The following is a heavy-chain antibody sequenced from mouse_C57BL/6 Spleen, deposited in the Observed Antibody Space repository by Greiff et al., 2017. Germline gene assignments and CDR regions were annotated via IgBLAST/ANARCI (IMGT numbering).Heavy chain of an antibody. D-gene: IGHD1-1*01. CDR3: ARSGFYYYGSSYAYYFDY. Sequence: VQVVESGAELMKPGASVKLSCKATGYTFTGYWIEWVKQRPGHGLEWIGEILPGSGSTNYNEKFKGKATFTADTSSNTAYMQLSSLTTEDSAIYYCARSGFYYYGSSYAYYFDYWGQGTTLTVSS. CDR2: ILPGSGST. J-gene: IGHJ2*01. V-gene: IGHV1-9*01. CDR1: GYTFTGYW.